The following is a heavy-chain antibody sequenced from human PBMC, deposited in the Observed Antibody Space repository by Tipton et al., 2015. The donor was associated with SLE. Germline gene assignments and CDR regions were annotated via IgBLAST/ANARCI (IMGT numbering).Heavy chain of an antibody. V-gene: IGHV3-7*01. CDR3: ARDYDFWSGAEDY. CDR2: INPDGNEK. D-gene: IGHD3-3*01. Sequence: SLRLSCSVSGFTFSTYWMGWIRQAPGKGLEWVANINPDGNEKYFVESVKGRFTISRDNAKNSLSLQMNSLRAEDTGVYYCARDYDFWSGAEDYWGQGTSVTVSP. CDR1: GFTFSTYW. J-gene: IGHJ4*02.